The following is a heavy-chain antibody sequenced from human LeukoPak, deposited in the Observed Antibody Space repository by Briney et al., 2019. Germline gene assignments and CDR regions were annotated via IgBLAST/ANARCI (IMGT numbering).Heavy chain of an antibody. CDR3: ARITMIVVVTPGHDAFDI. CDR2: IKEDGSEK. D-gene: IGHD3-22*01. V-gene: IGHV3-7*01. CDR1: GFTFSSYW. J-gene: IGHJ3*02. Sequence: GGSLRLSCAASGFTFSSYWMSWVRQAPEKGLEWVANIKEDGSEKNYVDSVKGRFTISRDNSKNTLYLQMNSLRAEDTAVYYCARITMIVVVTPGHDAFDIWGQGTMVTVSS.